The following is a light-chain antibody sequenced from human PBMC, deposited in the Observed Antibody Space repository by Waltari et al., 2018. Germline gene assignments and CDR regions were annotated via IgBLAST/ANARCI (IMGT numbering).Light chain of an antibody. CDR1: QDIGSS. V-gene: IGKV1-12*01. J-gene: IGKJ1*01. CDR3: QQGHSVPPT. Sequence: EIQMTQSPSSVFASVGDRVAITCRATQDIGSSLAWYQQKPGQGPNLLIYVASNLQTGVPSRFSGSGSGADFTLTINSLQPEDFAVYYCQQGHSVPPTFGQGTRVEIK. CDR2: VAS.